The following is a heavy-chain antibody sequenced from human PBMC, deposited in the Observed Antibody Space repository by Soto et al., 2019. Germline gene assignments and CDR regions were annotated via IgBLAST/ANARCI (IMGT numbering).Heavy chain of an antibody. CDR3: ARASPPALIDAFDI. CDR2: HFYSGST. J-gene: IGHJ3*02. Sequence: QVQLRESGPGLVKPSQTLSLTCTVSGGSISSGGYYWGWIRQSPGKGLEWIGYHFYSGSTYYNPSLKSRVTISIDTSKNQFSLILNSVTAADTAVYYCARASPPALIDAFDIWGQGTMVTVSS. V-gene: IGHV4-31*03. CDR1: GGSISSGGYY.